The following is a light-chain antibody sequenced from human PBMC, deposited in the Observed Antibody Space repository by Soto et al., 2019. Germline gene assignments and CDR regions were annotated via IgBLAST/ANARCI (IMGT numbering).Light chain of an antibody. J-gene: IGKJ1*01. Sequence: DIQMTQSPSTLSASVGDRVTITCRASQSISSWLAWYQKKPGKAPKLLTYKASSLESGVPSRFSGSGSGTQFPLTISSLQPDDFSTYYCQQYNSYSRTFGQGTKVQIK. CDR2: KAS. V-gene: IGKV1-5*03. CDR3: QQYNSYSRT. CDR1: QSISSW.